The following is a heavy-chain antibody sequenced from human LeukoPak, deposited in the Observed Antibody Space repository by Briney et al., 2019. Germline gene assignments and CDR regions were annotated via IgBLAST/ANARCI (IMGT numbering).Heavy chain of an antibody. J-gene: IGHJ5*02. CDR3: ARSSSPNRFHP. D-gene: IGHD6-13*01. CDR1: GFTFSSYS. CDR2: ISSSSSYI. Sequence: GGSLRLSCAASGFTFSSYSMNWVRQTPGKGLEWVSSISSSSSYIYYADSVKGRFTISRDNAKNSLYLQMNSLRAEDTAVYYCARSSSPNRFHPWGQGTLVTVSS. V-gene: IGHV3-21*01.